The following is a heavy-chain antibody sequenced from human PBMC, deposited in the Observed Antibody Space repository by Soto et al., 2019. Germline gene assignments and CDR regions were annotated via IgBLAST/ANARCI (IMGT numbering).Heavy chain of an antibody. CDR2: IDYNGAT. CDR3: ARVRRRFSSDHWGGAFDV. V-gene: IGHV4-59*01. CDR1: GDSIGLYY. D-gene: IGHD7-27*01. J-gene: IGHJ3*01. Sequence: QVQLQESGPGLVKPSETLSLTCTVSGDSIGLYYWNWIRQPPGKGLEWIGYIDYNGATNYNPSLKSRVTMSVDTSKNSFSLRLTSVTAADTAFYYCARVRRRFSSDHWGGAFDVWGQGTMVTVSS.